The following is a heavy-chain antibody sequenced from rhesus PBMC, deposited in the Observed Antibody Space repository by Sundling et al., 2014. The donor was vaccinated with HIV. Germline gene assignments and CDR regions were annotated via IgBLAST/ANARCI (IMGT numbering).Heavy chain of an antibody. V-gene: IGHV4-99*01. CDR2: ISGSTGST. CDR3: ARHSYSSWSGDYGLDS. D-gene: IGHD6-13*01. Sequence: QVQLQESGPGLVKPSETLSLTCAVSGYSISSGYYWGWIRQPPGKGLEYIVYISGSTGSTYYNPSLRSRVTISKDTSKNQFSLKLSSVTAADTAVYYCARHSYSSWSGDYGLDSWGQGVVVTVSS. CDR1: GYSISSGYY. J-gene: IGHJ6*01.